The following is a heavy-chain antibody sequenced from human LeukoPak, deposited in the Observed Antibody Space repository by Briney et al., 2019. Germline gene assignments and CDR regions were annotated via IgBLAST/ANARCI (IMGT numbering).Heavy chain of an antibody. CDR2: FSGGDSST. Sequence: GGSLRLSCAASGFTFSSYAMSWVRQAPGRGLEWVSVFSGGDSSTYYAHSVKGRFTISRDNSKNTLYLQMNSLRVEDTAVYYCAKHRGSYGDFIFLDFWGQGTLVTVSS. J-gene: IGHJ4*02. D-gene: IGHD2-21*02. CDR3: AKHRGSYGDFIFLDF. CDR1: GFTFSSYA. V-gene: IGHV3-23*01.